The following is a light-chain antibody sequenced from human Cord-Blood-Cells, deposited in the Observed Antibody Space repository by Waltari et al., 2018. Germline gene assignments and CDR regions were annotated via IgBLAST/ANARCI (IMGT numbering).Light chain of an antibody. CDR2: KAS. V-gene: IGKV1-5*03. CDR1: QSISSW. Sequence: DIQMTQSPSTLSASVGDSVTSTCRASQSISSWLAWYQQKPGKAPKLLIYKASSLESGVPSRFSGSGSGTEFTLTISSLQPDDFATYYCQQYNSAWTFGQGTKVEIK. CDR3: QQYNSAWT. J-gene: IGKJ1*01.